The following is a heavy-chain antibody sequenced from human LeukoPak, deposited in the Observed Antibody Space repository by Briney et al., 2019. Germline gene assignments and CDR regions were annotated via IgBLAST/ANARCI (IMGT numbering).Heavy chain of an antibody. Sequence: GGSLRLSCAASGFTFSTFPMSWVRQAPGKGLEWVSSISVSGSTTYYADSVKGRFTISRDNSKNTLYLQVNSLSAGDTAIYYCAKGSVAAHYFFNYWGQGTLVTVSS. J-gene: IGHJ4*02. CDR3: AKGSVAAHYFFNY. CDR2: ISVSGSTT. D-gene: IGHD2-15*01. V-gene: IGHV3-23*01. CDR1: GFTFSTFP.